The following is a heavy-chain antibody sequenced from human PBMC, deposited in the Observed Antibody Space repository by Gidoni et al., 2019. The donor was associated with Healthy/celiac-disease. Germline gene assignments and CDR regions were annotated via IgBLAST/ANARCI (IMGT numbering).Heavy chain of an antibody. J-gene: IGHJ4*02. CDR2: LIPILGIA. D-gene: IGHD6-13*01. Sequence: QVQLVQSGAEVKKPGSSVKVSCKASGGTFSSYTISWVRQAPGQGLEWMGRLIPILGIANYAQKFQGRVTITADKSTSTAYMELSSLRSEDTAVYYCARLPTSSSWYGAEFDYWGQGTLVTVSS. V-gene: IGHV1-69*02. CDR1: GGTFSSYT. CDR3: ARLPTSSSWYGAEFDY.